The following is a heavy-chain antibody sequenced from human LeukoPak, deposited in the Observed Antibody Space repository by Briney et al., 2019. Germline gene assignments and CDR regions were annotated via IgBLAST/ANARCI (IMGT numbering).Heavy chain of an antibody. CDR3: TRGGAFDI. J-gene: IGHJ3*02. D-gene: IGHD3-16*01. CDR1: GDSVSRNTAA. CDR2: THYRSKWYY. Sequence: SQTLSLTCAISGDSVSRNTAAWNWIRQSPSRGLEWLGRTHYRSKWYYDYAVSVKSRISINPDTSKNQFSLQLNSVTPEDTAVYYCTRGGAFDIWGQGTMVTVSS. V-gene: IGHV6-1*01.